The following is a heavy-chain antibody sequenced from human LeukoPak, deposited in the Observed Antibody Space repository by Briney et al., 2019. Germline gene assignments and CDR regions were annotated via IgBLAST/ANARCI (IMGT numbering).Heavy chain of an antibody. J-gene: IGHJ3*02. CDR3: ARDSRFVDAFDI. V-gene: IGHV3-7*01. CDR2: IKQDGSEK. CDR1: GFTFSSFN. D-gene: IGHD3-10*01. Sequence: GGSLRLSCAASGFTFSSFNMNWVRQAPGKGLEWVANIKQDGSEKYYVDSVKGRFTISRDNAKNSLYLQMNSLRAEDTAVYYCARDSRFVDAFDIWGQGTMVTVSS.